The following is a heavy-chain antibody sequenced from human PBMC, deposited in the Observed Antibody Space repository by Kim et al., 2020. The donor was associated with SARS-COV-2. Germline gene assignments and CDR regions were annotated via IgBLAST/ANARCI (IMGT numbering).Heavy chain of an antibody. J-gene: IGHJ5*02. CDR2: IYPGDSDT. V-gene: IGHV5-51*01. D-gene: IGHD5-12*01. CDR1: GYSFTSYW. CDR3: ARRRGYSGYDPGWFAP. Sequence: GESLKISCKGSGYSFTSYWIGWVRQMPGKGLEWMGIIYPGDSDTRYSPSFQGQVTISADKSISTAYLQWSSLKASDTAMYYCARRRGYSGYDPGWFAPWGQGTLVTVSS.